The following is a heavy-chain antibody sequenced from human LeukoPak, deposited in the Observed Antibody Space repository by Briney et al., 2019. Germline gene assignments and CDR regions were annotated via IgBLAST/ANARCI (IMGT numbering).Heavy chain of an antibody. Sequence: ASVKVSCKASGYTFTSYYMHWVRQAPGQGLEWMGIINPSGGSTSYAQKFQGRVTMTRDMSTSTVYIELSSLRSEDTAVYYCAKDMSPITFQGGEEAPGYYYYGMDVWGQGTTVTVSS. V-gene: IGHV1-46*01. D-gene: IGHD3-16*01. J-gene: IGHJ6*02. CDR1: GYTFTSYY. CDR2: INPSGGST. CDR3: AKDMSPITFQGGEEAPGYYYYGMDV.